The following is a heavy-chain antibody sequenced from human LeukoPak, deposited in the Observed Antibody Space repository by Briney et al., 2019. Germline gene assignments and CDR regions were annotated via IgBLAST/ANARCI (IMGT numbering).Heavy chain of an antibody. CDR2: ISYDGRYD. Sequence: PGRSLRLSCAASGFTFSSYALHWVRQAPGKGLEWVAVISYDGRYDYYADSVKGRFTISRDNSKNTLYLQMNSLRAEDTAVYYCARDSHYYDSSGYYTDLDYWGQGTLVTVSS. CDR3: ARDSHYYDSSGYYTDLDY. J-gene: IGHJ4*02. V-gene: IGHV3-30*04. D-gene: IGHD3-22*01. CDR1: GFTFSSYA.